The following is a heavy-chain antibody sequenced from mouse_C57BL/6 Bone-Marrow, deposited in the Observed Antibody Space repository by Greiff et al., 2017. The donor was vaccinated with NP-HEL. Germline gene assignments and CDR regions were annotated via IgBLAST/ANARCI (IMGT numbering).Heavy chain of an antibody. D-gene: IGHD2-2*01. CDR2: IWRGGST. Sequence: VQLVESGPGLVQPSPSLSITCTVSGFSLTSYGVHWVRQSPGKGLEWLGVIWRGGSTDYNAAFMSRLSITKDNSKSQVFFKMNSLQADDTAIYYCAKRGYHWYFDVWGTGTTVTVSS. J-gene: IGHJ1*03. V-gene: IGHV2-5*01. CDR3: AKRGYHWYFDV. CDR1: GFSLTSYG.